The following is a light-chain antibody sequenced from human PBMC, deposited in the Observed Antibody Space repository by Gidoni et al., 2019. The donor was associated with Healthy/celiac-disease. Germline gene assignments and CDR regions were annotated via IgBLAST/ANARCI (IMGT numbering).Light chain of an antibody. J-gene: IGKJ3*01. CDR2: GAS. CDR3: QQYGSSPGVT. CDR1: QSVSSSY. V-gene: IGKV3-20*01. Sequence: EIVLTQSPGTLSLSPGERATLSCRTSQSVSSSYLAWYQQKPGQAPRLLIDGASSRATGIPDRFSGSGSGTDFTLTISRLEPEDFAVYYCQQYGSSPGVTFGPXTKVDIK.